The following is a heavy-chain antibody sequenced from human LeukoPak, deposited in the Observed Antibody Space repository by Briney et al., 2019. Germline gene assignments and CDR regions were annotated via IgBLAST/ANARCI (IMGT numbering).Heavy chain of an antibody. J-gene: IGHJ3*02. CDR2: IYYSGST. CDR1: GGSVSSGSYY. V-gene: IGHV4-61*01. CDR3: ARGDSGWNLMAFDI. Sequence: TSETLSLTCTVSGGSVSSGSYYWSWIRQPPGKGLEWIGYIYYSGSTNYNPSLKSRVTISVDTSKNQFSLKLSSVTAADTAVYYCARGDSGWNLMAFDIWGQGTMVTVSS. D-gene: IGHD6-19*01.